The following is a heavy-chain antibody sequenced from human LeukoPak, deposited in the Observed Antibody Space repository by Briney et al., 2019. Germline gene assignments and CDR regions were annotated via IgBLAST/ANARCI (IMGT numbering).Heavy chain of an antibody. V-gene: IGHV5-51*01. CDR1: GYSFTSYW. CDR2: IYPGDSDT. CDR3: ARPSSSGWYLDDAFDI. Sequence: GESLKISCKGSGYSFTSYWIGWVRQMPGKGLEWMGIIYPGDSDTRYSPSFQDQVTISADKSISTAYLQWSSLKASDTAMYYCARPSSSGWYLDDAFDIWGQGTMVTVSS. D-gene: IGHD6-19*01. J-gene: IGHJ3*02.